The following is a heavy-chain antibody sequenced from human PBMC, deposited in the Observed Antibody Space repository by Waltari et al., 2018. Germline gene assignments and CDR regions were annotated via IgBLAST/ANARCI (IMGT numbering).Heavy chain of an antibody. CDR1: GYTFTAYF. J-gene: IGHJ2*01. V-gene: IGHV1-2*02. D-gene: IGHD2-15*01. CDR3: ARGGFVATFDTNWYFDL. Sequence: QVQLVQSGAEVKKPGASVKVSCKASGYTFTAYFMHWVRQAPGQGLEWMGWINPNSGGANYAQKFQGRVTMTRDTSISTVYMELSNLRSDDTAVFFCARGGFVATFDTNWYFDLWGRGTLVTVSS. CDR2: INPNSGGA.